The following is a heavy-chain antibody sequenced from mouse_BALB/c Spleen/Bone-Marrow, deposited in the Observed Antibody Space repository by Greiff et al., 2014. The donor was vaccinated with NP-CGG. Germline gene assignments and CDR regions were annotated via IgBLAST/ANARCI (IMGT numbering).Heavy chain of an antibody. V-gene: IGHV2-9*02. J-gene: IGHJ4*01. Sequence: VQLQQSGPGLVAPSQSLSITCTVSGFSLTSYGVHWVRQPPGKVLEWLGVIWAGGSTNYNSALMSRLSISKDNSKSQFFLKMNSLQTDDTAMYYCARGFYYEGAMDYWGQGTSVTVSS. CDR3: ARGFYYEGAMDY. D-gene: IGHD1-1*01. CDR2: IWAGGST. CDR1: GFSLTSYG.